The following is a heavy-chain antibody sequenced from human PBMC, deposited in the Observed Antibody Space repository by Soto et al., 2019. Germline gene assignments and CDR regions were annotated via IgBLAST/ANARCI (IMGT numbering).Heavy chain of an antibody. V-gene: IGHV3-49*03. J-gene: IGHJ4*02. CDR1: GFTFGDYF. D-gene: IGHD3-10*01. CDR3: TRAGAGYISGMDF. Sequence: EVQLVESGGGLVQPGRSLRLSCTGSGFTFGDYFMNWIRQAPGKGLEWVGFIRSESYGGTTEYAASVKGRVTISRDDSKSIAYLQINSLKTEDTAVYYCTRAGAGYISGMDFWGQGTLVSVSS. CDR2: IRSESYGGTT.